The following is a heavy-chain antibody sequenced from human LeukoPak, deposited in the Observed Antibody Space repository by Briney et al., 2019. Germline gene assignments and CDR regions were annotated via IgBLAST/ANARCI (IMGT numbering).Heavy chain of an antibody. CDR3: ARLSIAVATTPDY. J-gene: IGHJ4*02. V-gene: IGHV3-48*02. D-gene: IGHD6-19*01. Sequence: GGSLRLSCAASGFTFSSYSMNWVRQAPGKGLEWASYISSSSSTIYYADSVKGRFTISRDNAKNSLCLQMNSLRDEDTAVYYCARLSIAVATTPDYWGQGTLVTVSS. CDR2: ISSSSSTI. CDR1: GFTFSSYS.